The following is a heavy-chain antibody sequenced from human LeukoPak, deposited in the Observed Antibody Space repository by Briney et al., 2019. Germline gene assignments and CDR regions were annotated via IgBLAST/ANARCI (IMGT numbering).Heavy chain of an antibody. J-gene: IGHJ4*02. V-gene: IGHV3-53*01. CDR3: ARRAGAYSHPYDY. CDR2: IYSDNT. CDR1: GFTVSSNY. D-gene: IGHD4/OR15-4a*01. Sequence: GGSLRLSCAASGFTVSSNYMSWVRQAPGKGLEWVSFIYSDNTHYSDSVKGRFTISRDNSKNTLYLQMNSLRAEDTAVYYCARRAGAYSHPYDYWGQRTLVTVSS.